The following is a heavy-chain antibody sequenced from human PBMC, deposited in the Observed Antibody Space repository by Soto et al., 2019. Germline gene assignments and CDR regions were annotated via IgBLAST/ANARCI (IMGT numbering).Heavy chain of an antibody. J-gene: IGHJ6*02. CDR3: ARGQSGPGVSSGYYLTYYYYGMDV. CDR2: INHSGST. CDR1: GGSFSGYY. Sequence: QVQLQQWGAGLLKPSETLSLTCAVYGGSFSGYYWSWIRQPPGKGLEWIGEINHSGSTNYNPSLKSRVTISVDTSKNQFSLKLSSVTAADTAVYYCARGQSGPGVSSGYYLTYYYYGMDVWGQGTTVTVSS. D-gene: IGHD3-22*01. V-gene: IGHV4-34*01.